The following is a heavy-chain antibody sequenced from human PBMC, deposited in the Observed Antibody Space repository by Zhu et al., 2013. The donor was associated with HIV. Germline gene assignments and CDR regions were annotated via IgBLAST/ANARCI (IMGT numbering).Heavy chain of an antibody. CDR1: GGTFSSYA. CDR2: IIPIFGTA. D-gene: IGHD3-3*01. V-gene: IGHV1-69*06. CDR3: ARAGGYDFWSGYPLASRYWYFDL. J-gene: IGHJ2*01. Sequence: QVQLVQSGAEVKKPGSSVKVSCKASGGTFSSYAISWVRQAPGQGLEWMGGIIPIFGTANYAQKFQGRVTITADKSTSTAYMELSSLRSEDTAVYYCARAGGYDFWSGYPLASRYWYFDLWGRGTLVTVSS.